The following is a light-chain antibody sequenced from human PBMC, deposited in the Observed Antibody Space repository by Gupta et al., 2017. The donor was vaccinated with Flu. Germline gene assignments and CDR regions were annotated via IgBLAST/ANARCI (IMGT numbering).Light chain of an antibody. CDR2: GAS. CDR1: QSVSSSY. Sequence: VLTQSPDTMSLSPGERATLSCRASQSVSSSYLAWYQQKPGQAPRLLIYGASSRATGIPDRFSGSGSGTDFTLTISRLEPEDFAVYYCQQYGSSPRTFGQGTKLDIK. V-gene: IGKV3-20*01. CDR3: QQYGSSPRT. J-gene: IGKJ2*01.